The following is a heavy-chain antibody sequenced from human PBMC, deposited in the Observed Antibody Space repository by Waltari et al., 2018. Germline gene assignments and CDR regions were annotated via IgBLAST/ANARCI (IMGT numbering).Heavy chain of an antibody. CDR3: VRLEDCSGPGGNCYSGDSFALDV. D-gene: IGHD2-8*02. J-gene: IGHJ6*02. CDR2: INHNGNI. Sequence: QVQLQQWGAGQLQPSETLSLTCAVYGGSFSGYYWGWFRQPPGKGLEWIGEINHNGNIKYNPSRRSRVTMLIDTSRSQFCLKVNAVTAADTAVYYCVRLEDCSGPGGNCYSGDSFALDVWGQGTTVTVSS. CDR1: GGSFSGYY. V-gene: IGHV4-34*02.